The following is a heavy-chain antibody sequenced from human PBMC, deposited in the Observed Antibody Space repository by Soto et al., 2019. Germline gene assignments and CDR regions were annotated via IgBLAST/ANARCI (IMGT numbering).Heavy chain of an antibody. V-gene: IGHV5-51*01. CDR3: ARQGRDGHNQGYGMDV. J-gene: IGHJ6*02. CDR1: GDSFNTYC. CDR2: THPGDSET. Sequence: GESLKISCKGSGDSFNTYCIAWVRQIPGKGLEWMGITHPGDSETRYSPSFEGQVTISADKSISTAYLQWSSLKASDNAMYYCARQGRDGHNQGYGMDVWGQGTTVTVSS.